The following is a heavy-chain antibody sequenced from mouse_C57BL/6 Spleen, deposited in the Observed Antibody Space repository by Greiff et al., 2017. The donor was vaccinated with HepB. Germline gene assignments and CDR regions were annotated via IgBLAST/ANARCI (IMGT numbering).Heavy chain of an antibody. D-gene: IGHD1-1*01. V-gene: IGHV14-4*01. CDR3: TTTYYGSSCLFAY. J-gene: IGHJ3*01. CDR2: IDPENGAT. Sequence: EVQLQQSGAELVRPGASVKLSCTASGFNIKDDYMHWVKQRPEQGLEWIGWIDPENGATNYASKFQGKAPITADTASNTAYLQLSSLTSEDTAVYNGTTTYYGSSCLFAYWGQGTLVTVSA. CDR1: GFNIKDDY.